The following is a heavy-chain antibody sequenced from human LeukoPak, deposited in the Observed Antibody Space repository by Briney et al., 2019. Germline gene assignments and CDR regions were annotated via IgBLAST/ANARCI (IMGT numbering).Heavy chain of an antibody. D-gene: IGHD5-18*01. J-gene: IGHJ4*02. CDR2: ISGTSTYI. Sequence: GGSLRLSCAASGFTFRSYSMNWVRQAPGKGLEWVSSISGTSTYIYCSDTLKGRFTVSRDNAKNSLYLQMNSLRAEDTAVYYCARGPRGYTFRLDDFWGQGTLVTVSS. V-gene: IGHV3-21*01. CDR1: GFTFRSYS. CDR3: ARGPRGYTFRLDDF.